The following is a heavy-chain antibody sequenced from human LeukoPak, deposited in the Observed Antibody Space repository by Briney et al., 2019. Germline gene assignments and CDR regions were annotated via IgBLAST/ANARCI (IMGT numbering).Heavy chain of an antibody. D-gene: IGHD2-2*02. CDR3: ARPLIPQGVAPFDY. Sequence: SETLSLTCTVSGGSISSSSYYWGWIRQPPGKGLEWIGSIYYSGSTYYNPSLKSRVTISVDTSKNQFSLKLSSVTAADTAVYYCARPLIPQGVAPFDYWGQGTLVTVSS. J-gene: IGHJ4*02. CDR1: GGSISSSSYY. V-gene: IGHV4-39*01. CDR2: IYYSGST.